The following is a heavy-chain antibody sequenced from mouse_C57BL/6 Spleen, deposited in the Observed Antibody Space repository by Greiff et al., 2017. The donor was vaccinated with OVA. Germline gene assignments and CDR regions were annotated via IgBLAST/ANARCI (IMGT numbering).Heavy chain of an antibody. CDR2: ISSGSSTI. CDR1: GFTFSDYG. Sequence: EVKLMESGGGLVKPGGSLKLSCAASGFTFSDYGMHWVRQAPEKGLEWVAYISSGSSTIYYADTVKGRFTISRDNAKNTLFLQMTSLRSEDTAMYYCARKEGFAYWGQGTLVTVSA. J-gene: IGHJ3*01. V-gene: IGHV5-17*01. CDR3: ARKEGFAY.